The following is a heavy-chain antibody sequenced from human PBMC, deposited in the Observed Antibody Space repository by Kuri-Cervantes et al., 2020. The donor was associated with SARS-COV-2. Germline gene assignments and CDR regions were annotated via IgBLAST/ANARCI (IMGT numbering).Heavy chain of an antibody. V-gene: IGHV3-48*04. CDR1: GFTFSSYA. D-gene: IGHD6-13*01. CDR3: ARVSIAAAGTAGSYFDY. J-gene: IGHJ4*02. CDR2: ISSSGSTI. Sequence: GESLKISCAASGFTFSSYAMHWIRQAPGKGLEWVSYISSSGSTIYYADSVKGRFTISRDNAKNSLYLQMNSLRAEDTAVYYCARVSIAAAGTAGSYFDYWGQGTLVTVSS.